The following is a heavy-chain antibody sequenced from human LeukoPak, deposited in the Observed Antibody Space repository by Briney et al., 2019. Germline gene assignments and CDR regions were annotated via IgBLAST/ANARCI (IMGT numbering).Heavy chain of an antibody. CDR1: GYTFTNYG. V-gene: IGHV1-18*01. Sequence: ASVKVSCKTSGYTFTNYGLSWVRQAPGQGLEWMGWINTYNGNTNYAQKFLGRVTMTTDTSMSTAYMELRNLRSDDTAVYYCARGSTGHDDYWGQGTLVAVSS. J-gene: IGHJ4*02. D-gene: IGHD2-2*01. CDR3: ARGSTGHDDY. CDR2: INTYNGNT.